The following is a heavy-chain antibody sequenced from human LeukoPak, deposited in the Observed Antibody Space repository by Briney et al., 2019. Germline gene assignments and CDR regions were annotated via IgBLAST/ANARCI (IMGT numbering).Heavy chain of an antibody. Sequence: PGGSLRLSCTVSGFTVSSNSMSWVRQAPGKGLEWVSFIYSDNTHYSDSVKGRFTISRDNSKNTLYLQMNSLGAEDTAVYFCASGAYYDYWGQGTLVTVSS. CDR2: IYSDNT. CDR1: GFTVSSNS. D-gene: IGHD3-10*01. J-gene: IGHJ4*02. V-gene: IGHV3-53*01. CDR3: ASGAYYDY.